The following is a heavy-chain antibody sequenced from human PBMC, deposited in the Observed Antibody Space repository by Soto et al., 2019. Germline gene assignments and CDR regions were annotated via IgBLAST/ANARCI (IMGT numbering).Heavy chain of an antibody. CDR2: IIPIFGTA. J-gene: IGHJ4*02. CDR3: ARGLRFLEWLSPDY. CDR1: GGTFSSYA. V-gene: IGHV1-69*13. D-gene: IGHD3-3*01. Sequence: GASVKVSCKASGGTFSSYAISWVRQAPGQGLEWMGGIIPIFGTANYAQKFQGRVTITADESTSTAYMELSSLRSEDTAVYYRARGLRFLEWLSPDYWGQGTLVTVSS.